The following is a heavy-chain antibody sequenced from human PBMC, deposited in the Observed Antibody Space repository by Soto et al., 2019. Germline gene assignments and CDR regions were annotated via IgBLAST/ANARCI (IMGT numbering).Heavy chain of an antibody. Sequence: PGGSLRLSCAASGFTFSSYSMNWVRQAPGKGLEWVSSISSSSSYIYYADSVKGRFTISRDNAKNSLYLQMNSLRAEDTAVYYCARDAAGGYCSSTSRYAPSYYYYYMDVWGKGTTVTVSS. CDR1: GFTFSSYS. J-gene: IGHJ6*03. V-gene: IGHV3-21*01. CDR2: ISSSSSYI. D-gene: IGHD2-2*03. CDR3: ARDAAGGYCSSTSRYAPSYYYYYMDV.